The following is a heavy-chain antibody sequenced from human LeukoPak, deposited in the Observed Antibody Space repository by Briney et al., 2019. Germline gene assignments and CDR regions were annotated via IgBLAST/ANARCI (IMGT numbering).Heavy chain of an antibody. CDR2: FNPEDGEK. V-gene: IGHV1-24*01. J-gene: IGHJ4*02. D-gene: IGHD6-19*01. CDR1: GYTVSELS. CDR3: ARVVKYSSGPLTDLLPYYFDY. Sequence: ASVKVSCKVSGYTVSELSIYWVRQAHGKGLEWMGGFNPEDGEKIYVQKFQGRVTITRDTSASTAYMELSSLRSEDMAVYYCARVVKYSSGPLTDLLPYYFDYWGQGTLVTVSS.